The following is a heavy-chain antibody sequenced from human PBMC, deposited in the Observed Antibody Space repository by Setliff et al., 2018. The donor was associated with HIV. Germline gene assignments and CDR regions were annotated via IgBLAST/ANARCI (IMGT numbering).Heavy chain of an antibody. D-gene: IGHD4-17*01. CDR1: GGSINSGGYY. CDR2: IYHSGST. J-gene: IGHJ4*02. V-gene: IGHV4-31*03. CDR3: AALTTGYYFDY. Sequence: SETLSLTCTVSGGSINSGGYYWSWIRQHPGKGLEWIGYIYHSGSTYYNSSLKSRITISLDMSKNQFSLKLTSVTAADTAVYYCAALTTGYYFDYWGQGTLVTVSS.